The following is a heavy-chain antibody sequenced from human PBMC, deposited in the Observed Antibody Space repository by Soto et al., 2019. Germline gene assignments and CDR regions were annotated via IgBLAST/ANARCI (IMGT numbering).Heavy chain of an antibody. D-gene: IGHD6-6*01. V-gene: IGHV1-69*01. Sequence: QVQLVQSGAEVKKPGSSVKVSCEASGGTFSTHAINWVRQAPGQGLEWMGGITPMFGRATYAQKFQVRVWITAEEPTSTVYSDLSSLRSEDTAVYYCAIEATHFDYTSSHSVMDVWGQGTAVTVSS. CDR3: AIEATHFDYTSSHSVMDV. J-gene: IGHJ6*02. CDR1: GGTFSTHA. CDR2: ITPMFGRA.